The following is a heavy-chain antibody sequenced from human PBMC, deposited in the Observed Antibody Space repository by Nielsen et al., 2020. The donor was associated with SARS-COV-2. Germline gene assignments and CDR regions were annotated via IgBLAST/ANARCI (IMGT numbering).Heavy chain of an antibody. CDR3: AKDSRYSSSWYRGSDY. Sequence: GESLKISCAASGFTFSSYSMNWVRQAPGKGLEWVSSISSSSYIYYADSVKGRFSISRDNSKNTLYLQMNSLRADDTAVYYCAKDSRYSSSWYRGSDYWGQGTLVTVSS. CDR1: GFTFSSYS. CDR2: ISSSSYI. D-gene: IGHD6-13*01. J-gene: IGHJ4*02. V-gene: IGHV3-21*04.